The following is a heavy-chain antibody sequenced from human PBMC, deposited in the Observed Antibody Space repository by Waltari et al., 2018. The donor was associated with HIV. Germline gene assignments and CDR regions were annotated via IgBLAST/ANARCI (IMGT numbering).Heavy chain of an antibody. V-gene: IGHV4-31*03. CDR2: IYYSGST. CDR3: ARDHATIFGGGGRDYGMDV. D-gene: IGHD3-3*01. Sequence: QVQLQESGPGLVKPSPHLSLPCTVSGGSLSSGGYYWTWIRQHPGKGLEWIGYIYYSGSTYYNPSLKSRVTISVDTSKNQFSLKLSSVTAADTAVYYCARDHATIFGGGGRDYGMDVWGQGTTVTVSS. J-gene: IGHJ6*02. CDR1: GGSLSSGGYY.